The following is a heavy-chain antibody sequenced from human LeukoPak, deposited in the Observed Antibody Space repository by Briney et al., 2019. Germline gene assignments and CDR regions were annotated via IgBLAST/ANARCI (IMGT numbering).Heavy chain of an antibody. V-gene: IGHV1-18*01. CDR2: ISAYNGNT. CDR3: ARAQHSTILTVPPTAMDV. D-gene: IGHD2-8*01. CDR1: GYTFPSYG. J-gene: IGHJ6*02. Sequence: GASVKVSCKASGYTFPSYGISWVRQAPGPGLEWMGWISAYNGNTNYAQKLQGRVTMTTDTSTSTAYMQLRSLRSDATAVYYCARAQHSTILTVPPTAMDVWGQGTTVTVSS.